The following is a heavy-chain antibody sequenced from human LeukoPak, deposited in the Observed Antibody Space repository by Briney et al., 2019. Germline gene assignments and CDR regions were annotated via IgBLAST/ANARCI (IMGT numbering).Heavy chain of an antibody. J-gene: IGHJ4*02. CDR3: SRSTITRAAAGSASFDD. V-gene: IGHV1-69*05. CDR2: IITIFSKA. CDR1: GGTFSSYA. D-gene: IGHD6-13*01. Sequence: ASVKVSCTASGGTFSSYAISWVRQAPGQGLEWMGAIITIFSKANYAQKFQGRVTISTDESKNTLYMEMNSLRAEDTAVYYCSRSTITRAAAGSASFDDGGQGTLVTVS.